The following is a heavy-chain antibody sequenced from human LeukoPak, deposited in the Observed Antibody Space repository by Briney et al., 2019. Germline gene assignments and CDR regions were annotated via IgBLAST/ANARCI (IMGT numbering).Heavy chain of an antibody. CDR1: GFTFSSYS. Sequence: GGTLRLSCAASGFTFSSYSMNWVRQAPGKGLECVSYISYSNSTMYYADSVKGRFTISRDNAKNSLYLQMNSLRAEDTAVYYCARDQYDTAIPYYFDYWGQGTLVTVSS. J-gene: IGHJ4*02. V-gene: IGHV3-48*01. CDR3: ARDQYDTAIPYYFDY. D-gene: IGHD5-18*01. CDR2: ISYSNSTM.